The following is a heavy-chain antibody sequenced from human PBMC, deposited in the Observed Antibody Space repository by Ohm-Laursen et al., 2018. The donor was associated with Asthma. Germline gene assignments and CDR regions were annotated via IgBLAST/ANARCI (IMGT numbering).Heavy chain of an antibody. J-gene: IGHJ4*02. Sequence: GASVKVSCKASGGTFSGYAISWVRQAPGQGLEWMGGIIPIFGTANYAQKFQGRVTITADESTSTAYMELSSLRSEDTAVYYCARDPRGRIDSYFDCWGQGTLVTVSS. CDR3: ARDPRGRIDSYFDC. CDR2: IIPIFGTA. D-gene: IGHD1-14*01. CDR1: GGTFSGYA. V-gene: IGHV1-69*13.